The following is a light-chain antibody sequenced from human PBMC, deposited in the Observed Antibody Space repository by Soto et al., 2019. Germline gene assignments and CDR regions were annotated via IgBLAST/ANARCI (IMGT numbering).Light chain of an antibody. V-gene: IGKV3-20*01. CDR1: QSISSGY. CDR3: QLSGSTGT. J-gene: IGKJ2*01. Sequence: EIVLTQSPGTLSLSPGERATLSCRASQSISSGYLAWYQQKSGRAPRLLIYGASSRATGTPDRFSGSGSGTDFTLTIIRLEPEDFAVYYCQLSGSTGTFGQGTKLEIK. CDR2: GAS.